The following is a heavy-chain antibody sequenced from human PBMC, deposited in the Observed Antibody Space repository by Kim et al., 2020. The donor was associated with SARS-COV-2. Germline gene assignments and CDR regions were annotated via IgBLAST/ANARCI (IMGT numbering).Heavy chain of an antibody. V-gene: IGHV4-39*07. CDR1: GGSISSSSYY. Sequence: SETLSLTCTVSGGSISSSSYYWGWIRQPPGKGLEWIGSIYYSGSTYYNPSLKSRVTISVDTSKNQFSLKLSSVTAADTAVYYCARGAAFSGWTFDYWGQGTLVTVSS. J-gene: IGHJ4*02. D-gene: IGHD6-19*01. CDR2: IYYSGST. CDR3: ARGAAFSGWTFDY.